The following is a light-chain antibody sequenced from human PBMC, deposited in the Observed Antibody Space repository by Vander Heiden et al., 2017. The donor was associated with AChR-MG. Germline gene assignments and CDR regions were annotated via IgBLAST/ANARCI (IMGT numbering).Light chain of an antibody. Sequence: VSGSPLRSVPISCTGTSSDVGSYDRVSWYQQPPGTAPKLIIYAVTNRPSGVPDRFSGSKSGNTASLTISGLQAEDEADYYCSSYISSNTWVFGGGTKLTVL. CDR3: SSYISSNTWV. CDR1: SSDVGSYDR. CDR2: AVT. J-gene: IGLJ3*02. V-gene: IGLV2-18*02.